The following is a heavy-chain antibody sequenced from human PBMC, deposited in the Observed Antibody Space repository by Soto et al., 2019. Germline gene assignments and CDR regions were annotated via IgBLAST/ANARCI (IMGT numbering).Heavy chain of an antibody. Sequence: QVQLVESGGGVVQPGRSLRLSCAASGFTFSSYGMHWVRQAPGKGLEWVAVIWYDRSNKYYADSVKGRFTISRDNSKNTLYLQMNSLRAEDTAVYYCARDQDDYGDYVYFDYWGQGTLVTVSS. CDR3: ARDQDDYGDYVYFDY. D-gene: IGHD4-17*01. V-gene: IGHV3-33*01. CDR1: GFTFSSYG. J-gene: IGHJ4*02. CDR2: IWYDRSNK.